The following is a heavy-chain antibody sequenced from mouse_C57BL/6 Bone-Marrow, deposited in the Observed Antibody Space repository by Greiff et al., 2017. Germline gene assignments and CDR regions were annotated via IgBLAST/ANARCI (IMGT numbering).Heavy chain of an antibody. Sequence: QVQLQQSGAELAKPGASVKLSCKASGYTFTSYWMHWVKQRPGQGLEWIGYINPSSGYTKYNQKFKDKATLTAEKSSSTAYMQLSSLTYEDSAVYYCANDGYCLFAYWGQGTLVTVSA. CDR1: GYTFTSYW. D-gene: IGHD2-3*01. CDR3: ANDGYCLFAY. CDR2: INPSSGYT. V-gene: IGHV1-7*01. J-gene: IGHJ3*01.